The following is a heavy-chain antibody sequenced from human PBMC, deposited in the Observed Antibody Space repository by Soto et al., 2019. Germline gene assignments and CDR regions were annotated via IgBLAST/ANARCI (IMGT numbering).Heavy chain of an antibody. D-gene: IGHD3-22*01. Sequence: SETLSLTCTVSGDSIISGCYYWSWIRQHPGKGLEWIGYISYSGTTYYNPSLKNRLSMSVDTSKNQFSLNLSSVTAADTAIYYCARDSSGSFMRFDYWGQGTLLTVSS. CDR3: ARDSSGSFMRFDY. CDR2: ISYSGTT. CDR1: GDSIISGCYY. V-gene: IGHV4-31*03. J-gene: IGHJ4*02.